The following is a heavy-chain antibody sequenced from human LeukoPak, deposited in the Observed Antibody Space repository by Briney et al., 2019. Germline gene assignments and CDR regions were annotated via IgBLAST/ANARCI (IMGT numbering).Heavy chain of an antibody. Sequence: PSETLSLTCNVSGGPIRGTSYYWGWIRQSPGKGLEWIGSVSYSGSPYYNPSLKSRVAISIDTSKNLFSLELTSVTAADTAVYYCARPLTGYSNTFVYWGQGTMVTVSS. CDR3: ARPLTGYSNTFVY. CDR2: VSYSGSP. D-gene: IGHD4-11*01. J-gene: IGHJ4*02. CDR1: GGPIRGTSYY. V-gene: IGHV4-39*01.